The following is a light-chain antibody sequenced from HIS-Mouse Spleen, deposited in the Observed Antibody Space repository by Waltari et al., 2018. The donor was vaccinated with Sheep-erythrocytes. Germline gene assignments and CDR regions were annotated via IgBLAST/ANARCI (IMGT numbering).Light chain of an antibody. CDR2: SNN. J-gene: IGLJ2*01. V-gene: IGLV1-44*01. CDR1: SSNIGSNT. Sequence: QSVLTQPPSASGTPGQRVTISCSGSSSNIGSNTVNWYQQLPGTAPKLLIHSNNQRPSGVPARFSGSKSCTSASLAISGLQSEDEADYYCAAWDDSLNGVVFGGGTKLTVL. CDR3: AAWDDSLNGVV.